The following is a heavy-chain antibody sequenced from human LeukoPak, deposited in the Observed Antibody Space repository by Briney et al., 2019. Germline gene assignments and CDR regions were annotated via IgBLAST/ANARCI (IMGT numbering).Heavy chain of an antibody. CDR3: AKGIVNWGQYYFDY. J-gene: IGHJ4*02. CDR1: GFTFSSYA. V-gene: IGHV3-23*01. Sequence: GGSLRLSCAASGFTFSSYAMSWVRQAPGEGLEWGLAISGSGGSTYYADSVKGRFTISRDNSKNTLHLQMNSLRAEDTAVYYCAKGIVNWGQYYFDYWGQGPLVSVSS. D-gene: IGHD7-27*01. CDR2: ISGSGGST.